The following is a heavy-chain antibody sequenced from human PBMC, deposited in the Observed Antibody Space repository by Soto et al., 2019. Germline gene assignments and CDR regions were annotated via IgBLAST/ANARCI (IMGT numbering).Heavy chain of an antibody. D-gene: IGHD5-18*01. J-gene: IGHJ6*02. Sequence: ASVKVSCKASGYTFYSHSISWVRQAPGQGLEWMGRINADYGNTQYAQKFRGRVTMTTDTSTTTVYMELTNLRSDDTAVYYWARCIQGDYYYALYVWG. CDR2: INADYGNT. CDR1: GYTFYSHS. CDR3: ARCIQGDYYYALYV. V-gene: IGHV1-18*01.